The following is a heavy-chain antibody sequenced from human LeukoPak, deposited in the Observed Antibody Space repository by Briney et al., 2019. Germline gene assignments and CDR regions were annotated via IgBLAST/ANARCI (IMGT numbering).Heavy chain of an antibody. V-gene: IGHV3-21*01. CDR3: ARGVVPAAMITWFDP. CDR2: ISSSSSYI. Sequence: GGSLRLSCAASGFTFSSDSMNWVRQAPGKGLEWVSSISSSSSYIYYADSVKGRFTISRDNAKNSLYLQMNSLRAEDTAVYYCARGVVPAAMITWFDPWGQGTLVTVSS. D-gene: IGHD2-2*01. J-gene: IGHJ5*02. CDR1: GFTFSSDS.